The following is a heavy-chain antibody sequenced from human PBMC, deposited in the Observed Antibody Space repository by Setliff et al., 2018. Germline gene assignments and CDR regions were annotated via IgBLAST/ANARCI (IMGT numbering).Heavy chain of an antibody. CDR1: GYTFTNYG. D-gene: IGHD2-8*01. J-gene: IGHJ4*02. Sequence: EASVKVSCKASGYTFTNYGVTWVRQAPGQGLEWMGWISPYSGNTYYAPELQGRVTLTTDTSTTTAYLELRSLTSDDTAAYYCSRLVRYCTTTTCQRASGDDYWGQGTLVT. CDR3: SRLVRYCTTTTCQRASGDDY. V-gene: IGHV1-18*01. CDR2: ISPYSGNT.